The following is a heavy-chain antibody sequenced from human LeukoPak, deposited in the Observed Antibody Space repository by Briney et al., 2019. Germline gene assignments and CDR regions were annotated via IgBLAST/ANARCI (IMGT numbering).Heavy chain of an antibody. CDR1: GFTFSNAW. D-gene: IGHD6-19*01. J-gene: IGHJ4*02. CDR2: MKRKNDGGTT. Sequence: GGALRLSCAASGFTFSNAWMSWVRQATGKGLEWVGRMKRKNDGGTTDYGAPVKGRFIISRDDSKNPLYLQMDSLQTEDTAVYYCTTRQWPVEQDYWSQGSLVTVPS. V-gene: IGHV3-15*01. CDR3: TTRQWPVEQDY.